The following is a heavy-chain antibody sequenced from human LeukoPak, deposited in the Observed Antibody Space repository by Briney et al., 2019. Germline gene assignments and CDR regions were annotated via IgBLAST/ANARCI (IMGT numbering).Heavy chain of an antibody. J-gene: IGHJ4*02. Sequence: GGSLRLSCAASGFTFSSYAMSWVRQAPGKGLEWVSAISGSGGSTYYADSVKGRFTISRDNSKNTLYLQMNSLRAEDTAVYYCAKEGIYDILTGYSYFDYWGLGTLVTVSS. CDR1: GFTFSSYA. D-gene: IGHD3-9*01. V-gene: IGHV3-23*01. CDR3: AKEGIYDILTGYSYFDY. CDR2: ISGSGGST.